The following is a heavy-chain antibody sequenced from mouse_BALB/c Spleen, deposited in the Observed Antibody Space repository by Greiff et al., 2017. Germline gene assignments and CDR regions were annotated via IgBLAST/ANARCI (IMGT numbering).Heavy chain of an antibody. V-gene: IGHV1-80*01. CDR2: IYPGDGDT. J-gene: IGHJ4*01. Sequence: QVQLQQSGAELVRPGSSVKISCKASGYAFSSYWMNWVKQRPGQGLEWIGQIYPGDGDTNYNGKFKGKATLTADKSSSTAYMQLSSLTSEDSAVYFCARHDGYSPYYAMDYWGQGTSVTVSS. CDR1: GYAFSSYW. D-gene: IGHD2-3*01. CDR3: ARHDGYSPYYAMDY.